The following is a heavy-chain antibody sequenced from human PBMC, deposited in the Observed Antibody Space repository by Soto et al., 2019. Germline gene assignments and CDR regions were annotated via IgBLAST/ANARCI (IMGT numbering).Heavy chain of an antibody. Sequence: PGGSLRLSCAASGFTFSSYSMNWVRQAPGKGLEWVSYISSSSSTIYYADSVKGRFTISRDNAKNSLYLQMNSLRDEDTVVYYCARGPGHADSKNGSPQASYDYYGMDVWGQGTMVTVSS. CDR1: GFTFSSYS. D-gene: IGHD2-2*01. V-gene: IGHV3-48*02. CDR2: ISSSSSTI. CDR3: ARGPGHADSKNGSPQASYDYYGMDV. J-gene: IGHJ6*02.